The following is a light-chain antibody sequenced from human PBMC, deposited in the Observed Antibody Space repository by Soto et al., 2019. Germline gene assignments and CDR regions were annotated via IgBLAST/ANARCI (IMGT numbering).Light chain of an antibody. CDR2: DAS. Sequence: DIQMTQSPSTLSASVGDRVTITCRASQSISSWLAWYQQKPGKAPKLLIYDASSLESGVPSRFSGSGSGTEFTLTISSLQTDDFATYYCQQYNSYSWTFGQGTKVEIK. CDR1: QSISSW. J-gene: IGKJ1*01. CDR3: QQYNSYSWT. V-gene: IGKV1-5*01.